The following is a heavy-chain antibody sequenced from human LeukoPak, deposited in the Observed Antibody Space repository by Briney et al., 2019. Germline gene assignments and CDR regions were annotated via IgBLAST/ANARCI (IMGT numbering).Heavy chain of an antibody. CDR1: GHTFTSYG. Sequence: GASVKVSCKASGHTFTSYGISWVRQAPGQGLEWMGWINPNSGGTNYAQEFQGRVTMTRDTSISTAYMELSRLRSDDTAVYYCAAHCSSTSCSDDYWGQGTLVTVSS. CDR3: AAHCSSTSCSDDY. CDR2: INPNSGGT. J-gene: IGHJ4*02. D-gene: IGHD2-2*01. V-gene: IGHV1-2*02.